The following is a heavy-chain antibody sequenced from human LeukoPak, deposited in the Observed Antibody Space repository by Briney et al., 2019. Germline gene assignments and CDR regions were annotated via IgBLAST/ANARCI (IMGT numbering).Heavy chain of an antibody. V-gene: IGHV4-59*01. CDR2: IYYSGST. Sequence: PSETLSLTCTVSGGSISSYYWSWLRQPPGKGLEWIGYIYYSGSTNCNPSLNSRVTISVDTSKNHFSLKLSSVTAADTAVYYCARWSTGSYNNWFDPWGQGTLVTVSS. D-gene: IGHD1-26*01. CDR1: GGSISSYY. J-gene: IGHJ5*02. CDR3: ARWSTGSYNNWFDP.